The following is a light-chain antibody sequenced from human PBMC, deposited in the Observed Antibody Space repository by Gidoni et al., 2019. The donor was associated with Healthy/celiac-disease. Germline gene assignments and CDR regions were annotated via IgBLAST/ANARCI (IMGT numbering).Light chain of an antibody. J-gene: IGKJ1*01. CDR3: QQYNSYSWT. CDR1: QSISSW. Sequence: DIQMTPSPSTMSASLGHRVTLTCRSSQSISSWLAWYQQKPGKAPKLLIYDASSLESGVPSRFSGSGSGTEFTLTISSLEPDDFATYYCQQYNSYSWTFGQGTKVEIK. V-gene: IGKV1-5*01. CDR2: DAS.